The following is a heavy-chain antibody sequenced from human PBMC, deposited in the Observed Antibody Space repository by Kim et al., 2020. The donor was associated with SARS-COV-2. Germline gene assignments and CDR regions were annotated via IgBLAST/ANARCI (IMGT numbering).Heavy chain of an antibody. Sequence: SETLSLTCAVYGGSFSGYYWSWIRQPPGKGLEWIGEINHSGSTNYNPSLKSRVTISVDTSKNQFSLKLSSVTAADTAVYYCARAKVGRPFRGSYYDYWGQGTLVTVSS. D-gene: IGHD3-16*01. J-gene: IGHJ4*02. V-gene: IGHV4-34*01. CDR2: INHSGST. CDR3: ARAKVGRPFRGSYYDY. CDR1: GGSFSGYY.